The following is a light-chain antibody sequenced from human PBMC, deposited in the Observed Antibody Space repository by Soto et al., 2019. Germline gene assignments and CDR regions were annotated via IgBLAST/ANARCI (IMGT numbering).Light chain of an antibody. J-gene: IGKJ1*01. CDR3: QQYNNWPGWT. CDR2: GAS. CDR1: QSVSSN. Sequence: EIVMTQSPATLSVSPGERATLSCRASQSVSSNLAWYQQKPGQAPRLLISGASTRATGIPARFSGSGSGTEFTLTISSLQSEDFAVYYCQQYNNWPGWTFGQGTKVEIK. V-gene: IGKV3-15*01.